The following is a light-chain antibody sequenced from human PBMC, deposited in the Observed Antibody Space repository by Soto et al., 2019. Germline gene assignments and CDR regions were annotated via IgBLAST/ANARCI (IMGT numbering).Light chain of an antibody. V-gene: IGKV1-5*03. CDR3: QQYHSYSYT. CDR2: KAS. J-gene: IGKJ2*01. CDR1: QSISSW. Sequence: DIQMTQSPSTLSASVGDRVTITCRASQSISSWLAWYQQKPGKAPNLLIYKASRLESGVPSRFSGSGSGTEFTLTISSLQPDDFATYYCQQYHSYSYTFGQGTRWISN.